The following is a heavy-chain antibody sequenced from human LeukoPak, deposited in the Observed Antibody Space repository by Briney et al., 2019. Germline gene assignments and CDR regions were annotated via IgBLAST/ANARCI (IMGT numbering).Heavy chain of an antibody. V-gene: IGHV6-1*01. CDR2: TYYRSKWYN. CDR3: ARATYYDILTGYYSFDY. J-gene: IGHJ4*02. D-gene: IGHD3-9*01. Sequence: SQTLSLTCAISGDSVSSNSAAWNWIRQSPSRGLEWLGRTYYRSKWYNDYAVSVKSRITINPDTSKNQFSLQLNSVTPEDTAVYYCARATYYDILTGYYSFDYWGQGTLATVSS. CDR1: GDSVSSNSAA.